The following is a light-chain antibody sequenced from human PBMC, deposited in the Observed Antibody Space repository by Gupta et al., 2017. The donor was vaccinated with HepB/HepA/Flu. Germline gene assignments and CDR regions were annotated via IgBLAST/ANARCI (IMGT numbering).Light chain of an antibody. Sequence: IVLTQSPATLSLSPGERSTLSCRASQSVRSYLAWYKQKPGQAPRLLIYDASNRDTGIPARFGGSGFGKDLALTISSREQEDFAGYYCQQRSNCPPVTFGQGTKLEIK. J-gene: IGKJ2*01. CDR1: QSVRSY. CDR3: QQRSNCPPVT. CDR2: DAS. V-gene: IGKV3-11*01.